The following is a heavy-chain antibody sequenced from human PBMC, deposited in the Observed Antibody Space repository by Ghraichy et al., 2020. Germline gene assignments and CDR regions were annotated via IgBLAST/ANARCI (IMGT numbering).Heavy chain of an antibody. Sequence: SETLSLTCTVSGGSISSYYWSWIRQPPGKGLEWIGYIYYSGSTNYNPSLKSRVTISVDTSKNQFSLKLSSVTAADTAVYYCARVQPGINWFDPWGQGTLVTVSS. D-gene: IGHD5-18*01. CDR3: ARVQPGINWFDP. CDR1: GGSISSYY. CDR2: IYYSGST. V-gene: IGHV4-59*01. J-gene: IGHJ5*02.